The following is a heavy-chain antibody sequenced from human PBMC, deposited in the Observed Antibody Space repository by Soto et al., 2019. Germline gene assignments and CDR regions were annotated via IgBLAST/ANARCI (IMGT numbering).Heavy chain of an antibody. V-gene: IGHV3-7*01. D-gene: IGHD3-16*02. CDR3: ARDNPTFGGVIVEYYYYYYMDV. CDR1: GFTFSSYW. Sequence: GGSLRLSCAASGFTFSSYWMSWVRQAPGKGLEWVANIKQDGSEKYYVDSVKGRFTISGGNAKNSLYLQMNSLRAEDTAVYYCARDNPTFGGVIVEYYYYYYMDVWGKGTTVTVSS. J-gene: IGHJ6*03. CDR2: IKQDGSEK.